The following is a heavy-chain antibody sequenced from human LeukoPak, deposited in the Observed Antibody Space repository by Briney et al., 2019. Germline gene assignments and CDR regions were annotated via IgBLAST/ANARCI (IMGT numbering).Heavy chain of an antibody. CDR3: AKPNSGYTAFHI. V-gene: IGHV3-23*01. CDR2: ISSSGGST. J-gene: IGHJ3*02. CDR1: GFTFRSYA. D-gene: IGHD3-22*01. Sequence: GGSLRLSCATSGFTFRSYAMSWVRQAPGKGLEWVSAISSSGGSTYDADSVKGRFTISRDNSKNTLFLQMSSLRAEDTAVYYCAKPNSGYTAFHIWGQGTMVTVSS.